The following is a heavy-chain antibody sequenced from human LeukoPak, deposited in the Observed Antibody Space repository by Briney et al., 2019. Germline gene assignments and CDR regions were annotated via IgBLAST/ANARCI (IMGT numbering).Heavy chain of an antibody. CDR2: INPNSGGT. V-gene: IGHV1-2*02. Sequence: GASVTVSCKASGYTFTGYYMHWVRQAPGQGLEWMGWINPNSGGTNYAQKFQGRVTMTRDTSISTAYMELSRLRSDDTAVYYCARADRYCSGGSCYAGDYWGQGTLVTVSS. CDR1: GYTFTGYY. D-gene: IGHD2-15*01. CDR3: ARADRYCSGGSCYAGDY. J-gene: IGHJ4*02.